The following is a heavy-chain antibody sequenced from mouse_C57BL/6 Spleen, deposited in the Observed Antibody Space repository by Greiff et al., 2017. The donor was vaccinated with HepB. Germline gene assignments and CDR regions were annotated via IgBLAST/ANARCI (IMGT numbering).Heavy chain of an antibody. V-gene: IGHV1-55*01. Sequence: QVQLQQPGAELVKPGASVKMSCKASGYTFTSYWITWVKQRPGQGLEWIGDIYPGSGSTNYNEKFKSKATLTVDTSSSSAYMQLSSLTSEDSAVYYGARPYYDYDGFADWGQGTLVTVSA. CDR2: IYPGSGST. CDR1: GYTFTSYW. CDR3: ARPYYDYDGFAD. D-gene: IGHD2-4*01. J-gene: IGHJ3*01.